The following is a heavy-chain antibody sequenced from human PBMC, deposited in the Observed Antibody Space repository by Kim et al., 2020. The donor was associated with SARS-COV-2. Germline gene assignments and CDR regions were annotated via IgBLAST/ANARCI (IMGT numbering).Heavy chain of an antibody. V-gene: IGHV4-34*01. J-gene: IGHJ4*02. D-gene: IGHD6-13*01. Sequence: PSLKSRVTISVDTSKNQFSLKLSSVTAADTAVYYCARTLAGIAAAGTGDYWGQGTLVTVSS. CDR3: ARTLAGIAAAGTGDY.